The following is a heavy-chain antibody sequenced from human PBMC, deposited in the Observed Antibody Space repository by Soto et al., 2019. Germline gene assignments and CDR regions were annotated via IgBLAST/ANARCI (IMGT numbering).Heavy chain of an antibody. V-gene: IGHV3-30*18. D-gene: IGHD2-15*01. CDR1: GFTFSSYG. Sequence: PGGSLRLSCAASGFTFSSYGVHWVRQAPGKGLEWVAVISYDGSNKYYADSVKGRFTISRDNSKNTLYLQMNSLRAEDTAVYYCAKDGEDCSGGSCYSHYYYYMDVWGKGTTVTVSS. CDR2: ISYDGSNK. J-gene: IGHJ6*03. CDR3: AKDGEDCSGGSCYSHYYYYMDV.